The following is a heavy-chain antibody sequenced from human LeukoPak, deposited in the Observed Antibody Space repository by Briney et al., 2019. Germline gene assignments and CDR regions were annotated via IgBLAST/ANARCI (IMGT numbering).Heavy chain of an antibody. Sequence: GGSLRLPCPASGFTFSSYAMSWVRQAPGKGLEWVSAISGSGGSTYYADSVKGRFTISRDNSKNTLYLQMNSLRAEDTAVYYCAKEDYDSSGYHHDAFDIWGQGTMVTVSS. CDR1: GFTFSSYA. J-gene: IGHJ3*02. V-gene: IGHV3-23*01. CDR2: ISGSGGST. D-gene: IGHD3-22*01. CDR3: AKEDYDSSGYHHDAFDI.